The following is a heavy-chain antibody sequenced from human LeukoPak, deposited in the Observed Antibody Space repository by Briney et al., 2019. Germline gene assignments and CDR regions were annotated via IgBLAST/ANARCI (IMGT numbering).Heavy chain of an antibody. CDR2: IKSDGSEK. Sequence: GGSLRLSCAASGFTFSASYMTWVRQAPGRGLEGVAIIKSDGSEKSHVDSVKGRFTISRDNAKNSLYLQMNSLRAEDTAVYYCGRDPHYGAIDYWGQGTLVTVSS. CDR1: GFTFSASY. D-gene: IGHD4-17*01. V-gene: IGHV3-7*03. CDR3: GRDPHYGAIDY. J-gene: IGHJ4*02.